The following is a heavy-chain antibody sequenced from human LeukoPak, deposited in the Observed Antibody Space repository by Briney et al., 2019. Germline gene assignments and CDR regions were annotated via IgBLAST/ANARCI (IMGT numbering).Heavy chain of an antibody. Sequence: SETLSLTCTVSGGSISSSSYYWGWIRQPPGKGLEWIGSIYYSGSTYYNPSLKSRVTISVDTSKNQFSLKLSSVTAADTAVYYCARLRGYFDWFGSHGLYYFDYWGQGTLVTVSS. CDR1: GGSISSSSYY. CDR3: ARLRGYFDWFGSHGLYYFDY. V-gene: IGHV4-39*07. CDR2: IYYSGST. J-gene: IGHJ4*02. D-gene: IGHD3-9*01.